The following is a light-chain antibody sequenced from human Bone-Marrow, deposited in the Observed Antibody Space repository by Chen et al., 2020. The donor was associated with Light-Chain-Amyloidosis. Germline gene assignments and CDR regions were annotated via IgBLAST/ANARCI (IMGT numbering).Light chain of an antibody. CDR2: DAS. V-gene: IGKV3-11*01. Sequence: EIVLPQPPGTLSLSPGERATLSCRASQSVSSSLAWYQHKPGQAPMLLIYDASDRATGVPARFSGSGSGTAFTLTIRGLEPEDFAVYCCQHRSNWPPMYTFGQGTKLDIK. J-gene: IGKJ2*01. CDR1: QSVSSS. CDR3: QHRSNWPPMYT.